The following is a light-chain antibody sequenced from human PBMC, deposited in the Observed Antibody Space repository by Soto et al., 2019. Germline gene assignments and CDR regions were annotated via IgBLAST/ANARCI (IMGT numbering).Light chain of an antibody. J-gene: IGLJ1*01. V-gene: IGLV2-23*01. Sequence: LTQPASVSGSPGQSITISCTGTSSDVGIYNLVSWYQQHPGKAPKLMIYEGSKRPSGVSNRFSVSKSGNTASLTISGLQAQDEAHYYCCSYGGSSTDVVGTGTKVTVL. CDR2: EGS. CDR3: CSYGGSSTDV. CDR1: SSDVGIYNL.